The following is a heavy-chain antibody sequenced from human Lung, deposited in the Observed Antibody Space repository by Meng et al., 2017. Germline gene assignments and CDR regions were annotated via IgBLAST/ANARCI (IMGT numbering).Heavy chain of an antibody. D-gene: IGHD4-11*01. CDR2: INHSGST. Sequence: QQRGPGLLKPLETLSLTCVVSCGSFSDYYWSWIRQPAGKGLEWIGEINHSGSTNYNPSLESRATISVDTSKNHLSLKLSSVTAADSAVYYCARGPTTMAHDFDYWRQGTLVTVSS. V-gene: IGHV4-34*01. CDR1: CGSFSDYY. CDR3: ARGPTTMAHDFDY. J-gene: IGHJ4*02.